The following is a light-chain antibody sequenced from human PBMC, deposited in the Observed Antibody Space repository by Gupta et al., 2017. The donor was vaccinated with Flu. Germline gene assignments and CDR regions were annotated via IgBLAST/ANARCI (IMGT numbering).Light chain of an antibody. J-gene: IGLJ3*02. CDR1: SNNIGAAFD. V-gene: IGLV1-40*01. CDR2: GNN. Sequence: VTISCTGNSNNIGAAFDVNWYHHLPGTAPKVLIFGNNHRPSGVPDRFSGSASGTSASLVITGLQAEDEADYYCQSYDKSRNASVFGGGTKLTVL. CDR3: QSYDKSRNASV.